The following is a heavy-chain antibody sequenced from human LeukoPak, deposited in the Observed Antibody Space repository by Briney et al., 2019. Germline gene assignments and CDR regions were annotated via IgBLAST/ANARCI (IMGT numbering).Heavy chain of an antibody. V-gene: IGHV3-23*01. D-gene: IGHD2-2*02. CDR2: ISGSGGST. CDR3: AKGGYCSSTSCYTSWFDP. Sequence: PGGSLRLSCAASGFTFSSYAMSWVRQAPGKGLEWVSAISGSGGSTYYADSVKGRFTISRDNSKNTLYLQMNSLRAEATAVYYCAKGGYCSSTSCYTSWFDPWGQGTLVTVSS. CDR1: GFTFSSYA. J-gene: IGHJ5*02.